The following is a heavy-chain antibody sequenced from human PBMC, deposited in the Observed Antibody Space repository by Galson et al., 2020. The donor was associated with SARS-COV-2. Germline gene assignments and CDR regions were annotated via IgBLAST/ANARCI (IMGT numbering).Heavy chain of an antibody. Sequence: SQASETLSLTCAVYGASLGGYYWSWIRQPPGKGPEWIGEINHSGSTNYNPSLKSRVTISIDTSKNQFTLKLASVTAADTAIYYCARRVVIAAIGYWGQGALVTVSS. V-gene: IGHV4-34*01. CDR3: ARRVVIAAIGY. CDR2: INHSGST. CDR1: GASLGGYY. J-gene: IGHJ4*02. D-gene: IGHD2-15*01.